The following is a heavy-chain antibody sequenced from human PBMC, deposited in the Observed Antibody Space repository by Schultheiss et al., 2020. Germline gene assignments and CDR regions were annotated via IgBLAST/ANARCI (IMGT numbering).Heavy chain of an antibody. Sequence: LSLTCAVSGYSISSGYYWGWIRQPPGKGLEWIGSIYHSGSTYYNPSLKSRVTISVDTSKNQFSLKLSSVTAADTAVYYCARRVEGMDVWGQGTTVTVSS. CDR2: IYHSGST. V-gene: IGHV4-38-2*01. CDR1: GYSISSGYY. J-gene: IGHJ6*02. CDR3: ARRVEGMDV. D-gene: IGHD3-10*01.